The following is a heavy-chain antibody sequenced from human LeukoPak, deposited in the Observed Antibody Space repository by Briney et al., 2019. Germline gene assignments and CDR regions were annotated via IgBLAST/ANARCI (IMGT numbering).Heavy chain of an antibody. CDR3: AREAYSGSYYVDY. CDR2: ISSSSNYI. CDR1: GFTFSSYS. J-gene: IGHJ4*02. D-gene: IGHD1-26*01. V-gene: IGHV3-21*04. Sequence: GGSLRLSCAASGFTFSSYSMNWVRQAPGKGLEWVSSISSSSNYIYYADSMKGRFTISRDNSKNTLYLQMNSLRAEDTAVYYCAREAYSGSYYVDYWGQGTLVTVSS.